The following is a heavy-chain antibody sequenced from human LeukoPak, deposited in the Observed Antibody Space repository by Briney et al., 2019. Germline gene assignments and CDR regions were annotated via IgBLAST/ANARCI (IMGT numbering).Heavy chain of an antibody. CDR2: IYYSGST. CDR1: GGSISSSSYY. V-gene: IGHV4-39*07. J-gene: IGHJ6*03. D-gene: IGHD3-9*01. CDR3: ARETRGGTHYDILTGRYYYYYMDV. Sequence: PSETLSLTCTVSGGSISSSSYYWGWIRQPPGKGLEWTGSIYYSGSTYYNPSLKSRVTISVDTSKNQFSLKLSSVTAADTAVYYCARETRGGTHYDILTGRYYYYYMDVWGKGTTVTVSS.